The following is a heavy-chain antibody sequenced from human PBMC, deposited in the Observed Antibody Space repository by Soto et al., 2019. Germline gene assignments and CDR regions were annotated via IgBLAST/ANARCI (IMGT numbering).Heavy chain of an antibody. CDR3: TTSTY. CDR1: GFTFSGAA. CDR2: IRSKTNNYAT. J-gene: IGHJ4*02. V-gene: IGHV3-73*01. Sequence: PGGSLRLSCAVSGFTFSGAAIHWVRQAPGKGLEWIGRIRSKTNNYATAYADSVTGRFTLSRNDSSNTAYLQMNSLKTEATAVYYCTTSTYWGQGTMLTVYS.